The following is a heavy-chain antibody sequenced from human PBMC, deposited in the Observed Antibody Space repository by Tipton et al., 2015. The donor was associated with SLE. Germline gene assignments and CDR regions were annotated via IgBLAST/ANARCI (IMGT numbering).Heavy chain of an antibody. CDR1: GGSISSSSYY. D-gene: IGHD6-19*01. V-gene: IGHV4-39*01. Sequence: TLSLTCTVSGGSISSSSYYWGWIRQPPGKGLEWIGTIYYSGSTYCNPSLKSRVTISVDTSKNQFSLKLSSVTATDTAVYYCARRGVAVADCFDYWGQGTLVTVSS. J-gene: IGHJ4*02. CDR3: ARRGVAVADCFDY. CDR2: IYYSGST.